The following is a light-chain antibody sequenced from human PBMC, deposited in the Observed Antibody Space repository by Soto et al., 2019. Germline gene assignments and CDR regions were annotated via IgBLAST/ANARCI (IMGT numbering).Light chain of an antibody. V-gene: IGLV2-14*03. Sequence: QSALTQPASVSGSPGQSITISCTGTSSDIGYYNYVSWYRQHPGKAPHLLIYDVNNRPSGVSHRFSGSMSGNTASLTISGLQSEDEADYFCTSYTGSNTLEVFGPGTKVTVL. CDR2: DVN. J-gene: IGLJ1*01. CDR3: TSYTGSNTLEV. CDR1: SSDIGYYNY.